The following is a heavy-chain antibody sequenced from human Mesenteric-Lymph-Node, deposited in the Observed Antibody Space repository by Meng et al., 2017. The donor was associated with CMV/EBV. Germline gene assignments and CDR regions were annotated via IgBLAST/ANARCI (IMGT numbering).Heavy chain of an antibody. D-gene: IGHD3-3*01. V-gene: IGHV5-51*01. CDR3: ARLKLLSGGDTGYDFWNAYYNWFDP. Sequence: GGSLRLSCKSSGYNFSNYWIAWVRQMPGKGLEYMGIIYPGDSDARNSPSFQGQVTMSADKSINTAYLQWSSLKASDTAIYYCARLKLLSGGDTGYDFWNAYYNWFDPWGQGTLVTVSS. J-gene: IGHJ5*02. CDR1: GYNFSNYW. CDR2: IYPGDSDA.